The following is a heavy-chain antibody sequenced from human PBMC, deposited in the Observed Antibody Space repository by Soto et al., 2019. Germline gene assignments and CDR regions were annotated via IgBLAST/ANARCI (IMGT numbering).Heavy chain of an antibody. V-gene: IGHV1-69*06. CDR3: ARGAFGGGYYANFDP. CDR2: FIPVLGTA. D-gene: IGHD3-3*01. J-gene: IGHJ5*02. CDR1: GGTFNSHA. Sequence: QVQLVQSGAEVKKPGSSVTVSCKASGGTFNSHAVNWVRRAPGQGLEWMGGFIPVLGTANYAQKFQGRLTITADRSKTTAYMELTSLVSEDTAVYYCARGAFGGGYYANFDPWGQGTLVTVSS.